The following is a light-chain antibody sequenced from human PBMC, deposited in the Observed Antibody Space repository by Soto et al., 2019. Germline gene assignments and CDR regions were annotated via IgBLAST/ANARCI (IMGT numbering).Light chain of an antibody. CDR2: GNS. CDR1: SSNIGAGYD. J-gene: IGLJ1*01. V-gene: IGLV1-40*01. CDR3: QSYDSSLSGYV. Sequence: QSVLTQPPSVSGAPGQRVTISCTDSSSNIGAGYDVHWYQQLPGTAPKLLIYGNSNRPSGVPDRFSGSKSGTSASLAITGLQAEDEADYYCQSYDSSLSGYVFGTGTKLTVL.